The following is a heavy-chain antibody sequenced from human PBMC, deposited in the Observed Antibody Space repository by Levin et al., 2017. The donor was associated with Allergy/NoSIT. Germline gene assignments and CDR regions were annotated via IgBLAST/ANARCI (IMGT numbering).Heavy chain of an antibody. D-gene: IGHD6-19*01. V-gene: IGHV3-30*18. Sequence: GGSLRLSCAASGFSFSTYGMHWVRQAPGKGLEWVAVISYDGSNKYYADSVKGRFTISRDNSKNTLYLQMNSVRPEDTAVYYCAKAPAGLWLVRGLSWFDPWGQGTLVTVSS. CDR2: ISYDGSNK. J-gene: IGHJ5*02. CDR3: AKAPAGLWLVRGLSWFDP. CDR1: GFSFSTYG.